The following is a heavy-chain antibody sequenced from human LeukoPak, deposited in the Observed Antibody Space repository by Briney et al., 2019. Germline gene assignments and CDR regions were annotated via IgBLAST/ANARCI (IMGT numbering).Heavy chain of an antibody. V-gene: IGHV4-59*01. CDR1: GDSISRYY. J-gene: IGHJ4*02. CDR2: IYYSGST. Sequence: SETLSLTCTVSGDSISRYYWNWIRQPPGKGLEWIGYIYYSGSTNYNPSLKSRVTISVDTSKNQFSLNLSSVTAADTAVYYCARINYFDSSGYYYEDYWGQGTLVTVSS. D-gene: IGHD3-22*01. CDR3: ARINYFDSSGYYYEDY.